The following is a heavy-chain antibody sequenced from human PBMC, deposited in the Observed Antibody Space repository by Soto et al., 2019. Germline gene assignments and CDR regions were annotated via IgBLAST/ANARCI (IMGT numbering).Heavy chain of an antibody. D-gene: IGHD3-3*01. V-gene: IGHV4-31*03. J-gene: IGHJ4*02. CDR3: ARVSGSTDYYDFWSGPNPVFDY. CDR2: IYYSGST. Sequence: LSLTCTVSGGSISSGGYYWSWIRQHPGKGLEWIGYIYYSGSTYYNPSLKSRVTISVDTSKNQFSLKLSSVTAADTAVYYCARVSGSTDYYDFWSGPNPVFDYWGQGTLVTVSS. CDR1: GGSISSGGYY.